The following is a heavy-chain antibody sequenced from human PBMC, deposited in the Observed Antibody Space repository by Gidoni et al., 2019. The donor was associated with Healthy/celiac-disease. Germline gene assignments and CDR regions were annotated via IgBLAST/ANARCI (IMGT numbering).Heavy chain of an antibody. Sequence: QVQLVQSGAEVKKPGSSVKVSCKASGGPFSSYAISWVREAPGQGLEWMGGIIPIFGTANYAQKFQGRVTITADESTSTAYMELSSLRSEDTAVYYCARDDASQYCTNGVCIIHYYGMDVWGQGTTVTVSS. CDR2: IIPIFGTA. V-gene: IGHV1-69*01. CDR3: ARDDASQYCTNGVCIIHYYGMDV. D-gene: IGHD2-8*01. CDR1: GGPFSSYA. J-gene: IGHJ6*02.